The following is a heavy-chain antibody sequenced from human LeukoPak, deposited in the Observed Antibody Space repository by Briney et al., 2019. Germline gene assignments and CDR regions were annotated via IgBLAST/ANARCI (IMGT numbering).Heavy chain of an antibody. CDR3: ARAGAGLLRYYYYGMDA. Sequence: SETLSLTCAVYGGSFSGYYWSWIRQPPGKGLEWIGEINHSGSTNYNPSLKSRVTISVDTSKNQFSLKLSSVTAADTAVYYCARAGAGLLRYYYYGMDAWGQGTTVTVSS. J-gene: IGHJ6*02. V-gene: IGHV4-34*01. D-gene: IGHD2-15*01. CDR2: INHSGST. CDR1: GGSFSGYY.